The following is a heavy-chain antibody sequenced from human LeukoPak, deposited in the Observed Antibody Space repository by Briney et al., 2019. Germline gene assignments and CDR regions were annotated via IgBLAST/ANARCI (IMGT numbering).Heavy chain of an antibody. CDR2: IRGSGSST. D-gene: IGHD2-15*01. Sequence: GGSLRLSCAASGFTFSTYAMTWVRQAPARGLEWVSTIRGSGSSTYYADSVKGRFTISRDISKNTLYLQMNNLRAEDTAVYYCARYCSGGNCYSGLVYWGQGTLVAVSS. CDR3: ARYCSGGNCYSGLVY. V-gene: IGHV3-23*01. J-gene: IGHJ4*02. CDR1: GFTFSTYA.